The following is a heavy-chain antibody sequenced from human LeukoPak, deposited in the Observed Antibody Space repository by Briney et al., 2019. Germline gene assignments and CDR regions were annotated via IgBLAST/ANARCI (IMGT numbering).Heavy chain of an antibody. V-gene: IGHV3-7*01. CDR3: AIAAGWELGY. D-gene: IGHD6-25*01. CDR1: GFTSSRHW. J-gene: IGHJ4*02. CDR2: TKEDASEE. Sequence: GGSLRLSCAVSGFTSSRHWMSWVRQTPEKGLEWVANTKEDASEENYVDSVKGRFTISRDNAKNSLYLQMNSLRAEDTAVYYCAIAAGWELGYWGQGTLVTVSS.